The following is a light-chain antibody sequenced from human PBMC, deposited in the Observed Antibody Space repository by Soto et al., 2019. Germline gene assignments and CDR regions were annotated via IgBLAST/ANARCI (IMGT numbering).Light chain of an antibody. CDR2: AAS. Sequence: EIVLKQSPGTLSLSPGERATLSCRASQSVSSNYLAWYQQKPGQAPRLLIYAASTRATGIPDRFSGSGSGTDFTLTITRLEPEDFAVYYCQEYAGSPITFGLGTRLEIK. CDR3: QEYAGSPIT. V-gene: IGKV3-20*01. J-gene: IGKJ5*01. CDR1: QSVSSNY.